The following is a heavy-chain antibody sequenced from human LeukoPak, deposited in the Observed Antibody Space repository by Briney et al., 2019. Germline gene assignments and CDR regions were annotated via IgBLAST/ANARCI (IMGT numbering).Heavy chain of an antibody. CDR3: AGRYYSSTSCYVAFDI. V-gene: IGHV3-7*01. CDR1: GFTFSSYW. CDR2: IKQDGSEK. J-gene: IGHJ3*02. Sequence: PGGSLRLSCAASGFTFSSYWMSWVRQAPGKGLEWVANIKQDGSEKYYVDSVKGRFTISRDNAKNSLYLQMNSLRAEDTAVYYCAGRYYSSTSCYVAFDIWRQGTMVTVSS. D-gene: IGHD2-2*01.